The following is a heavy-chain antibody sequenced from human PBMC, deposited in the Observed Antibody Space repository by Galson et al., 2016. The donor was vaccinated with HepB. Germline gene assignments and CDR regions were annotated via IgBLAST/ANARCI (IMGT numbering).Heavy chain of an antibody. Sequence: SLRLSCAASGFTFSSYVMSWVRQAPGKGLEWVSGIGGSGGSTYYADSVKGRLTISRDNSKNTLCLQMNSLRAEDTAVYYCAKSLIVGPTMNWYFDLWGRGTLVTVSS. V-gene: IGHV3-23*01. J-gene: IGHJ2*01. D-gene: IGHD1-26*01. CDR3: AKSLIVGPTMNWYFDL. CDR2: IGGSGGST. CDR1: GFTFSSYV.